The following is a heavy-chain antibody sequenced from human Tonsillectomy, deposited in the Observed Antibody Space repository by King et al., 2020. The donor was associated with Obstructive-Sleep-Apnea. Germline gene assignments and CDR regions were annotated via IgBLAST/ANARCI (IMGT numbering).Heavy chain of an antibody. CDR3: ASWRVTFSCLDP. J-gene: IGHJ5*02. D-gene: IGHD2-2*01. CDR2: IKQDGNDK. CDR1: GFPFSSYW. V-gene: IGHV3-7*03. Sequence: QLVQSGGGLVQPGGSLRLSCAASGFPFSSYWMTWVRQAPGKGLEWVANIKQDGNDKYFVDSVKGRFTISRENAKNSLFLQRNSLRAEDTAVYYCASWRVTFSCLDPWGQGTLVTVSS.